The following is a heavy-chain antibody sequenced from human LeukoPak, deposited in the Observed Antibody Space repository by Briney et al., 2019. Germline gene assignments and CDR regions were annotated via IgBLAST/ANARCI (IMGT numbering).Heavy chain of an antibody. J-gene: IGHJ4*02. D-gene: IGHD3-10*01. V-gene: IGHV4-39*07. CDR3: ARTYGSGSYYQFDY. CDR1: GVSISSSNSY. Sequence: SETLSLTCTVSGVSISSSNSYWGWIRQPPGKGLEWIGEINHSGSTNYNPSLKSRVTISVDTSKSQFSLKLSSVTAADTAVYYCARTYGSGSYYQFDYWGQGTLVTVSS. CDR2: INHSGST.